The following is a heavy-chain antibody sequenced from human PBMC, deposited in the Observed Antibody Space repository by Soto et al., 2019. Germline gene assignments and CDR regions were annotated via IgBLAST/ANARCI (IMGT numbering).Heavy chain of an antibody. Sequence: PGESLKISCKGSGYSFTSYWIGWVRQMPGKGLEWMGIIYPGDSDTRYSPSFQGQVTISADKSISTAYLQWSSLKASDTAMYYCARHVSTVYYGSGSYYEGFWFDPWGQGTLVTVSS. CDR2: IYPGDSDT. D-gene: IGHD3-10*01. V-gene: IGHV5-51*01. J-gene: IGHJ5*02. CDR3: ARHVSTVYYGSGSYYEGFWFDP. CDR1: GYSFTSYW.